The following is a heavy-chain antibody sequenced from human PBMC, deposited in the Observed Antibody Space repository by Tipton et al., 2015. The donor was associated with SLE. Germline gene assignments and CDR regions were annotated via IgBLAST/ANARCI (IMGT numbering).Heavy chain of an antibody. Sequence: SLRLSCAASGFTFSTYGIHWVRQAPGKGLEWVAVISYDGGDKHYADSLKGRFTISRDNSKNTLYLQMNSLRAEDTAVYYCARDAAYTSSYYYYYYQMDVWGKGTTVTVSS. D-gene: IGHD6-6*01. CDR2: ISYDGGDK. J-gene: IGHJ6*03. V-gene: IGHV3-30*04. CDR3: ARDAAYTSSYYYYYYQMDV. CDR1: GFTFSTYG.